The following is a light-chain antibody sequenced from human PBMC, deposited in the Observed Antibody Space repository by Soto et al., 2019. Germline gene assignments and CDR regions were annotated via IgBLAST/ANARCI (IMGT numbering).Light chain of an antibody. CDR2: SIN. CDR1: YSNIGSNF. J-gene: IGLJ3*02. Sequence: QSVLTQPPSASATPGQTVTISCSGRYSNIGSNFVSWYQRLPGTAPKLLIYSINQRPSGVPDRFSGSKSGTSASLTISGLQSEDEGDYFCSSWDDSLDGPVFGGGTKVTVL. CDR3: SSWDDSLDGPV. V-gene: IGLV1-44*01.